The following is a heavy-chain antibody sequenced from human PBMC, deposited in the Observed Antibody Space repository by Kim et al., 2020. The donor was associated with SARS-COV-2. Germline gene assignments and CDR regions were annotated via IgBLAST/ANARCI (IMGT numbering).Heavy chain of an antibody. CDR1: GFSLSDYS. V-gene: IGHV3-48*04. CDR2: ISGSSITI. J-gene: IGHJ4*02. CDR3: ATVSTLHFDH. D-gene: IGHD4-17*01. Sequence: GGSLRLSCIVSGFSLSDYSMIWVRQAPGKGPEWVSYISGSSITINYADSVKGRFTISRDNAKNSLYVQLNSLRAEDTAVYYCATVSTLHFDHWGQGTLVTVSS.